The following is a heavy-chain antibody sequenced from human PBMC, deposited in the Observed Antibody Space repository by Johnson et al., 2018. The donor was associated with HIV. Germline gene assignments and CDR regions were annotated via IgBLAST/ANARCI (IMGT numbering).Heavy chain of an antibody. CDR3: AKGNYYDSSGYYGSTHAFDI. J-gene: IGHJ3*02. D-gene: IGHD3-22*01. CDR2: ISYDGSNK. Sequence: QEQLVESGGGVVQPGRSLRLSCAASGFTFSSYAMHWVRQAPGKGLEWVAVISYDGSNKYYADSVKGRFTISRDNSKNTLYLQMNSLRAEDTAVYYCAKGNYYDSSGYYGSTHAFDIWGQGTMVTVSS. V-gene: IGHV3-30-3*01. CDR1: GFTFSSYA.